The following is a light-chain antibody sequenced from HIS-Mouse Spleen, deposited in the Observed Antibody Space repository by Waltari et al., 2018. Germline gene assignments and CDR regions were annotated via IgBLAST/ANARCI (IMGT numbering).Light chain of an antibody. Sequence: QSALTQPASVSGSPGQSITIPCTGTSRAVGSYNLVSWHQQPPGKSPKLMIYEGSKRPSGVSNRFSGSKSGNTASLTISGLQAEDEADYYCCSYAGSSTVVFGGGTKLTVL. CDR3: CSYAGSSTVV. CDR1: SRAVGSYNL. V-gene: IGLV2-23*01. J-gene: IGLJ2*01. CDR2: EGS.